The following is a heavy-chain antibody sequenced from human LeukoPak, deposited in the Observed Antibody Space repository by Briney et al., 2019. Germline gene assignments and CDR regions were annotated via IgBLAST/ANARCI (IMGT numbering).Heavy chain of an antibody. D-gene: IGHD2-2*01. J-gene: IGHJ4*02. V-gene: IGHV4-4*07. CDR3: AREAGGYCSSTSCYVDY. CDR2: IYTSGST. Sequence: SETLSLTCTVSGGSISSYYWSWIRQPAGKGLEWIGRIYTSGSTNYNPSLKSRVTMSVDTSKNQFSLKLSSVTAADTAVYYCAREAGGYCSSTSCYVDYWGQGTLVTVSS. CDR1: GGSISSYY.